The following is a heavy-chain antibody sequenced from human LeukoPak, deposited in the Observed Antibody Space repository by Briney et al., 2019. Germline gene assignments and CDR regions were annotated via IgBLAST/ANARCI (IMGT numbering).Heavy chain of an antibody. Sequence: SETLSLTCTVSGGSISSYYWSWIRQPPGKGLEWIGYIYYSGSTNYNPSLKSRVTISVDTSKNQFSLKLSSVTAAGTAVYYCARGGRLGYCSGGSCYSSGYYFDYWGQGTLVTVSS. CDR3: ARGGRLGYCSGGSCYSSGYYFDY. V-gene: IGHV4-59*01. J-gene: IGHJ4*02. D-gene: IGHD2-15*01. CDR2: IYYSGST. CDR1: GGSISSYY.